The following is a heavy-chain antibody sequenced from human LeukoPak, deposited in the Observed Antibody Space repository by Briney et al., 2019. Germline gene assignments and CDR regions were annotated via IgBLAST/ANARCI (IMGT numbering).Heavy chain of an antibody. V-gene: IGHV3-23*01. J-gene: IGHJ4*02. CDR3: ANRASGGIGCYGYLDY. CDR1: GFTFSNYA. Sequence: AGGSLRLSCAASGFTFSNYAMNWVRQAPGKGLEWVSAISGSGGSTYYADPVKGRFTISRDNSKNTLYLQMNSLRAEDTAVYYVANRASGGIGCYGYLDYGGQGPLVPVS. CDR2: ISGSGGST. D-gene: IGHD3-22*01.